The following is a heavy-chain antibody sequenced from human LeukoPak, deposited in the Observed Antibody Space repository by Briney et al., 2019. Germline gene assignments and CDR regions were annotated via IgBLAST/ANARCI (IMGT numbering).Heavy chain of an antibody. J-gene: IGHJ4*02. Sequence: SETLSLTCTVSGGSISSSSYYWGWIRQPPGKGLEWIGSIYYSGSTYYNPSLKSRVTISVDTSKNQFSLKLSSVTAADTAVYYCARDRYSRYWGQGTLVTVSS. CDR1: GGSISSSSYY. V-gene: IGHV4-39*02. CDR2: IYYSGST. CDR3: ARDRYSRY. D-gene: IGHD4-11*01.